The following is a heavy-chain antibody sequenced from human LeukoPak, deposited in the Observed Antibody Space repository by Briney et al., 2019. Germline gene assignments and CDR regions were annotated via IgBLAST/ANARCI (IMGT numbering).Heavy chain of an antibody. CDR2: MNPNSGNT. V-gene: IGHV1-8*01. D-gene: IGHD6-13*01. J-gene: IGHJ6*02. CDR3: ARISSSWYASYYYYGMDV. CDR1: GYTFTSYD. Sequence: PGASVKVSCKASGYTFTSYDINWVRQATGQGLEWMGWMNPNSGNTGYAQKFQGRVTMTRNTSISTDYMELSSLRSEDTAVYYCARISSSWYASYYYYGMDVWGQGTTVTVSS.